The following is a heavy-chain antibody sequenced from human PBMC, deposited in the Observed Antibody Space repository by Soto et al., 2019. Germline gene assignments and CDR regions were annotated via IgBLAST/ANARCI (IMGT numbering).Heavy chain of an antibody. V-gene: IGHV3-21*01. D-gene: IGHD4-17*01. J-gene: IGHJ6*03. CDR1: GFTFSSYS. CDR2: ISSSSSYI. CDR3: AREDLTTVTPVAEAQPGTSNYYYYYYMDV. Sequence: GGSLRLSCAASGFTFSSYSMNWVRQAPGKGLEWVSSISSSSSYIYYADSVKGRFTISRDNAKNSLYLQMNSLRAEDTAVYYCAREDLTTVTPVAEAQPGTSNYYYYYYMDVWGKGTTVTVSS.